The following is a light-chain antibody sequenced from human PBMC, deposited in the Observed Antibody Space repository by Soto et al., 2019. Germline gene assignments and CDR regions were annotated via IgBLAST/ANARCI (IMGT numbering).Light chain of an antibody. V-gene: IGKV1-39*01. CDR2: AAS. J-gene: IGKJ2*01. CDR1: QSITNY. Sequence: DIQMTQSPSSLSASVGDRVTITCRASQSITNYLNWYQQKPGKAPKLLVYAASNLQTGGPSRFSGSGSGTEFTLTITSLQPEDFATYYCQQNYSNPRTFGQGTKLEIK. CDR3: QQNYSNPRT.